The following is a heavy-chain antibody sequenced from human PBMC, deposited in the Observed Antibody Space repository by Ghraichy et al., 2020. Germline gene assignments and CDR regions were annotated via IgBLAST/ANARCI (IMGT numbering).Heavy chain of an antibody. CDR2: VYHSGGT. D-gene: IGHD1-26*01. J-gene: IGHJ5*02. CDR3: ARQDTGGFDP. Sequence: SQTLSLTCIVSGDSISGDFWSWIRQPPGKGLEWIGYVYHSGGTKYNLSLESRASISVDASKKQFSLKLTSVTAADTATYYCARQDTGGFDPWGRGTLVTVSS. V-gene: IGHV4-59*08. CDR1: GDSISGDF.